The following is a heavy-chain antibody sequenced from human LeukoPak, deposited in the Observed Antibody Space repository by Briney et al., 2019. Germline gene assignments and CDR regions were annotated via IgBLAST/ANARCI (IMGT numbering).Heavy chain of an antibody. V-gene: IGHV4-59*01. J-gene: IGHJ4*02. Sequence: SETLSLTCTVSGVSINGYYWSWFRQPPGKGLEWFGWIHSSGSTEDNPSLKSRVTMSIDTSKNQISLKLYSVTAADTAVYYCVREGYDSSGYYLDSWGQGTLVTVSS. CDR1: GVSINGYY. D-gene: IGHD3-22*01. CDR3: VREGYDSSGYYLDS. CDR2: IHSSGST.